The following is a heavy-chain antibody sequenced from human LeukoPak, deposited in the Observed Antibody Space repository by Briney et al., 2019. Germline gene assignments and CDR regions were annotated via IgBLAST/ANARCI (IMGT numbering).Heavy chain of an antibody. Sequence: GGSLRLSCAVSGFTYSSYGMHWVRQAPGKGLEWVAVIWYDGSNKYYADSVKGRFTISRDNSKNTLYLQMNSLRAEDTAVYYCARDYYDSSGHCLDNWGQGTLVTVSS. CDR3: ARDYYDSSGHCLDN. D-gene: IGHD3-22*01. CDR2: IWYDGSNK. V-gene: IGHV3-33*01. CDR1: GFTYSSYG. J-gene: IGHJ4*02.